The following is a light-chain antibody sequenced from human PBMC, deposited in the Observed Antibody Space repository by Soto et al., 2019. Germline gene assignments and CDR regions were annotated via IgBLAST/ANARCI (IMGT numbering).Light chain of an antibody. Sequence: EIVLTQSPATLSLSPGERATLSCRASQSVTGYLASYQQKPGQAPRLLIYDASNRATGIPARFSGSGSGTDFTLTISSLEPEDFAVYYCQQRNKWPPIFTFGPGTKVDFK. J-gene: IGKJ3*01. CDR2: DAS. CDR1: QSVTGY. CDR3: QQRNKWPPIFT. V-gene: IGKV3-11*01.